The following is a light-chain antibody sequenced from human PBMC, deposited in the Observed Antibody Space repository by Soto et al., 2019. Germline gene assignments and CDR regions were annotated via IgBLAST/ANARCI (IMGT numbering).Light chain of an antibody. V-gene: IGLV1-44*01. CDR3: AAWDDSLNVVL. CDR1: SSNIGSNT. J-gene: IGLJ2*01. CDR2: SND. Sequence: QSVLTQPPSASGTPGQRVTISCSGSSSNIGSNTVNWYQHLPGTAPKLLIYSNDQLPSGVPDRFSGSKSGTSASLAISGLQSEDETVYYCAAWDDSLNVVLFGGGTKLTVL.